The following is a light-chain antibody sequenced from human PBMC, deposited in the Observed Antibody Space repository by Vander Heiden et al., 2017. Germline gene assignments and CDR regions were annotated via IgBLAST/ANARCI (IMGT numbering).Light chain of an antibody. J-gene: IGLJ2*01. CDR3: QSYDNSLKSVV. V-gene: IGLV1-40*01. CDR2: GNF. Sequence: QSVLTQPPSVSGAPGQRVTISCTGSSSNIGAGLDIHWYRHLPGTAPKLLIYGNFKRPSGVPDRFSGSKSGTSASLAVTGLQAEDGADYYCQSYDNSLKSVVFGGGTKLTVL. CDR1: SSNIGAGLD.